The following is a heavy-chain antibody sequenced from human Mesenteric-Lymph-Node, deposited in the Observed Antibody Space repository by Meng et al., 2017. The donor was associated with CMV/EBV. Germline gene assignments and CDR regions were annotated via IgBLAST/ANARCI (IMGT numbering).Heavy chain of an antibody. Sequence: KASGYTFASDFMHWLRQAPGQGLEWMGMIRPSSGDTTYAQDFQGRITMTRDTSSSTVYMELSSLGSEDTAVYYCARDYVLTDYYYFDYWGQGTLVTVSS. J-gene: IGHJ4*02. CDR2: IRPSSGDT. CDR3: ARDYVLTDYYYFDY. D-gene: IGHD3-9*01. CDR1: GYTFASDF. V-gene: IGHV1-46*01.